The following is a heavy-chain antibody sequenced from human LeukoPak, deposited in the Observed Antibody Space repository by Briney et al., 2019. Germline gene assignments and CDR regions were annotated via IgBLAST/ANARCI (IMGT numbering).Heavy chain of an antibody. J-gene: IGHJ6*02. Sequence: ASVKVSCKASGYTFTGYYMHWVRQAPGQGLEWMGWINPNSGGTNYAQKFQGRVIMTRDTSISTAYMELSRLRSDDTAVYYCATPRARSYYYGMDVWGQGTTVTVSS. CDR2: INPNSGGT. CDR3: ATPRARSYYYGMDV. CDR1: GYTFTGYY. D-gene: IGHD6-6*01. V-gene: IGHV1-2*02.